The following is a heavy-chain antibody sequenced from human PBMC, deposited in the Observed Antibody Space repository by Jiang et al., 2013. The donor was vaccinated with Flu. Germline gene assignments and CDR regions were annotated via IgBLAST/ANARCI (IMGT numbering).Heavy chain of an antibody. Sequence: VQLLESGGGLVQPGGSLRLSCAASGFTFSSYAMSWVRQAPGKGLEWVSAISGSGGSTYYADSVKGRFTISRDNSKNTLYLQMNSLRAEDTAVYYCAKDPRDIVVVVAATLEYFQHWGQGTLVTVSS. D-gene: IGHD2-15*01. J-gene: IGHJ1*01. CDR1: GFTFSSYA. CDR3: AKDPRDIVVVVAATLEYFQH. V-gene: IGHV3-23*01. CDR2: ISGSGGST.